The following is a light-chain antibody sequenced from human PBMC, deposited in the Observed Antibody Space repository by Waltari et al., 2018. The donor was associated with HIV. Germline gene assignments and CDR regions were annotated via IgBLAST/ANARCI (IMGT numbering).Light chain of an antibody. Sequence: QSALTQPASVSGSPGQSITISCTGTNSDIGDHHSVSWYQQPPGKAPKLMIYDVSNRPSGVSNRFSGSKSGNTASLTISGLQAEDEADYYCSSYTNNNTPRRFGGGTKLTVL. J-gene: IGLJ2*01. CDR2: DVS. CDR3: SSYTNNNTPRR. V-gene: IGLV2-14*03. CDR1: NSDIGDHHS.